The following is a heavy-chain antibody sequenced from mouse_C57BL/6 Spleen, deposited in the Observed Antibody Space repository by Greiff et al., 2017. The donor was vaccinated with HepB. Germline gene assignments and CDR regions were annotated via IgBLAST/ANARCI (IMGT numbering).Heavy chain of an antibody. D-gene: IGHD2-3*01. V-gene: IGHV1-82*01. CDR3: ARPDGYDAMDY. CDR2: IYPGDGDT. J-gene: IGHJ4*01. Sequence: QVQLQQSGPELVKPGASVKISCKASGYAFSSSWMNWVKQRPGKGLEWIGRIYPGDGDTNYNEKFKSKATLTVDKSSSTAYMQLSSLTSEDSAVYYCARPDGYDAMDYWGQGTSVTVSS. CDR1: GYAFSSSW.